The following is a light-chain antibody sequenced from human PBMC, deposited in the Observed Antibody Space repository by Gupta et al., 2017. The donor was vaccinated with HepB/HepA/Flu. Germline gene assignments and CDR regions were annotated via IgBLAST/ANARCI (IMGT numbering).Light chain of an antibody. CDR3: HQYYSPPPT. CDR1: QTILYSSTNENY. Sequence: DIVMTQSPDSLAVSLGERATINCKSSQTILYSSTNENYLAWYQKKPGQPPKLLISWASTRKSGVPDRFSGSGSGTDFTLTIISLQAEDVAVYYCHQYYSPPPTFGQWTKVEIK. J-gene: IGKJ1*01. CDR2: WAS. V-gene: IGKV4-1*01.